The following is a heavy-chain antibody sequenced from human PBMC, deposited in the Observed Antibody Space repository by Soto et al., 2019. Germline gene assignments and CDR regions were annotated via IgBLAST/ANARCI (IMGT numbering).Heavy chain of an antibody. V-gene: IGHV1-18*01. CDR1: GYTFTSYG. J-gene: IGHJ4*02. D-gene: IGHD5-18*01. Sequence: GASVKVSGKASGYTFTSYGISWVRQAPGQGLEWMGWISAYNGNTNYAQKLQGRVTMTTDTSTSTAYMELRSLRSDDTAVYYCARTFETWIQLWLLTDYWGQGTLVTVSS. CDR2: ISAYNGNT. CDR3: ARTFETWIQLWLLTDY.